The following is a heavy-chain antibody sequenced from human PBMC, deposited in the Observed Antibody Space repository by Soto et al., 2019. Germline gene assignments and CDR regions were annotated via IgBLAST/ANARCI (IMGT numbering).Heavy chain of an antibody. J-gene: IGHJ5*02. CDR3: ARGYCSSTSCFDP. D-gene: IGHD2-2*01. CDR2: IYYSGST. V-gene: IGHV4-31*03. Sequence: SETLSLTCSVSGGSISSGGYYRSWIRQHPGKGLEWIGYIYYSGSTSYNPSLKSRVTISVDTSKNQFSLKLSSVTAADTAVYYCARGYCSSTSCFDPWGQGALVTVSS. CDR1: GGSISSGGYY.